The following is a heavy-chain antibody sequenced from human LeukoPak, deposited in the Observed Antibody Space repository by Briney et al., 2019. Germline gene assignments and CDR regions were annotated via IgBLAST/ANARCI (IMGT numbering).Heavy chain of an antibody. CDR3: ARAPTAMVYYFDY. Sequence: ASVKVSCKVSGYTLTELSMHWVRQAPGQGLEWMGWINPNSGGTNYAQKFQGRVTMTRDTSISTAYMELSRLRSDDTAVYYCARAPTAMVYYFDYWGQGTLVTVSS. J-gene: IGHJ4*02. CDR2: INPNSGGT. V-gene: IGHV1-2*02. D-gene: IGHD5-18*01. CDR1: GYTLTELS.